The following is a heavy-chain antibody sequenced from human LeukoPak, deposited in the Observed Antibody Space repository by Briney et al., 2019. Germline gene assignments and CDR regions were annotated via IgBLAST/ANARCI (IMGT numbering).Heavy chain of an antibody. Sequence: GGSLRLSCAASGFTFSSYAMHWVRQAPGKGLEWVAVISYDGSNKYYADSVKGQFTISRDNSKNTLYLQMNSLRAEDTAVYYCARATPSPDYWGQGTLVTVSS. CDR2: ISYDGSNK. CDR3: ARATPSPDY. V-gene: IGHV3-30*04. J-gene: IGHJ4*02. CDR1: GFTFSSYA. D-gene: IGHD4-23*01.